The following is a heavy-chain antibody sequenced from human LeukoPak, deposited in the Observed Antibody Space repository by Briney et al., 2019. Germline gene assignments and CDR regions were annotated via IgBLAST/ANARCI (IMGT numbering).Heavy chain of an antibody. J-gene: IGHJ4*02. V-gene: IGHV3-30*18. CDR3: AKDQSIAVTGTWDF. Sequence: PGESLRLSCAVSGFTFTDAWMNWVRHAPGKGLEWVALISYDGSTEYYADSVRGRFTVSRDNSKTTVYLRMNSLRPEDTAVYHCAKDQSIAVTGTWDFWGQGTLVTVSS. CDR2: ISYDGSTE. CDR1: GFTFTDAW. D-gene: IGHD6-19*01.